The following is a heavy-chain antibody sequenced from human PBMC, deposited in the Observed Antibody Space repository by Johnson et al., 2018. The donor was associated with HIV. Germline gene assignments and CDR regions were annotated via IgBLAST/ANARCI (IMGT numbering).Heavy chain of an antibody. CDR1: GFTFSSYG. V-gene: IGHV3-30*03. J-gene: IGHJ3*02. CDR2: ISYDGSNK. CDR3: PRAIAASGTVGVDAFDI. D-gene: IGHD6-13*01. Sequence: QVQLVESGGGLVQPGGSLRLSCAASGFTFSSYGMHWVRQAPGKGLEWVAVISYDGSNKYYADSVKGRFTISRDNSKNTLYLQMNSLRAEETAVYYCPRAIAASGTVGVDAFDIWGQGTMVTVSS.